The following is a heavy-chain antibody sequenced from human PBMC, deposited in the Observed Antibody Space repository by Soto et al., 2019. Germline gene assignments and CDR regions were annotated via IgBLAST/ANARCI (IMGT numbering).Heavy chain of an antibody. Sequence: ASVKVSCKASGGTFSSYAISWVRQAPGQGLEWMGGIIPIFGTANYAQKFQGRVTITADESTSTAYMELSSLRSEDTAVYYCARVVYDGRITIFGVALPYYGMDVWGQGTTVTVSS. CDR1: GGTFSSYA. CDR2: IIPIFGTA. CDR3: ARVVYDGRITIFGVALPYYGMDV. V-gene: IGHV1-69*13. J-gene: IGHJ6*02. D-gene: IGHD3-3*01.